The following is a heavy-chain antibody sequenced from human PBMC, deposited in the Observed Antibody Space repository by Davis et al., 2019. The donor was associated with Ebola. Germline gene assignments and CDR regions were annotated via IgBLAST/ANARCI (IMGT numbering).Heavy chain of an antibody. V-gene: IGHV3-23*01. CDR2: ISGSGGST. CDR1: GFTFSSYA. CDR3: AKDKNYDFWSGYPHEAFDI. D-gene: IGHD3-3*01. Sequence: PGGSLRLSCAAPGFTFSSYAMSWVRQAPGKGLEWVSAISGSGGSTYYADSVKGRFTISRDNSKNTLYLQMNSLRAEDTAIYYCAKDKNYDFWSGYPHEAFDIWGQGTMVTVSS. J-gene: IGHJ3*02.